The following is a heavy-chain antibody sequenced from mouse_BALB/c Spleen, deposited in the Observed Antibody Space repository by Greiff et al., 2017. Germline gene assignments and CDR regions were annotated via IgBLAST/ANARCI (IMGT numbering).Heavy chain of an antibody. CDR1: GDSITSGY. V-gene: IGHV3-8*02. D-gene: IGHD2-10*01. CDR3: ASSYYGNFYYYAMDY. J-gene: IGHJ4*01. Sequence: EVKLMESGPSLVKPSQTLSLTCSVTGDSITSGYWNWIRKFPGNKLEYMGYISYSGSTYYNPSLKSRISITRDTSKNQYYLQLNSVTTEYTATYYCASSYYGNFYYYAMDYWGQGTSVTVSS. CDR2: ISYSGST.